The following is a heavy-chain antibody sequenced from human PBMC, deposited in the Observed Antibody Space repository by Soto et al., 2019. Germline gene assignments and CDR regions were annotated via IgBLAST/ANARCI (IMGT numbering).Heavy chain of an antibody. V-gene: IGHV4-34*01. CDR3: ARHAPTRLDY. CDR2: INHSGST. J-gene: IGHJ4*02. Sequence: SETLSLTCAVYGGSFSGYYWSWIRQPPGKGLEWIGEINHSGSTNYNPSLKSRVTISVDTSKNQFSLKLSSVTAADTAVYYCARHAPTRLDYWGQGTLVTVSS. CDR1: GGSFSGYY.